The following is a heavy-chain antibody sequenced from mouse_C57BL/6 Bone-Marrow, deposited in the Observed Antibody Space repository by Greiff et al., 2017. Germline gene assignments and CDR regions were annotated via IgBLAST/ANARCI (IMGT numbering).Heavy chain of an antibody. Sequence: EVQLVESGGGLVKPGGSLKLSCAASGFTFSSYAMSWVRQTPEKGLEWVATISDGGSYTYYPDNVKGRFTISIDNAKNNLYLQMSHLKSEDTAMYYCARGGPYYAMDYWGQGTSVTVSS. CDR3: ARGGPYYAMDY. CDR1: GFTFSSYA. J-gene: IGHJ4*01. V-gene: IGHV5-4*01. CDR2: ISDGGSYT.